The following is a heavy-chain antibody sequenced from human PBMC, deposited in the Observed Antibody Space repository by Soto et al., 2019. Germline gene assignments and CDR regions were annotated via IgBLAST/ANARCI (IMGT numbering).Heavy chain of an antibody. V-gene: IGHV3-23*01. CDR2: ISGSGGST. J-gene: IGHJ4*02. D-gene: IGHD6-19*01. Sequence: GGSMKLSCAASGFTFSSYAMSWVRQAPGKGLEWVSAISGSGGSTYYADSVKGRFTISRDNSKNTLYLQMNSLRVEDTAVYYCAKDLGRWLDYFDYWGQGTLVTVSS. CDR1: GFTFSSYA. CDR3: AKDLGRWLDYFDY.